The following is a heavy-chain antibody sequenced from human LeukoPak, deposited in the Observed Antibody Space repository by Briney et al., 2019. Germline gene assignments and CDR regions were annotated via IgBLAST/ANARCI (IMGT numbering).Heavy chain of an antibody. V-gene: IGHV3-33*01. CDR1: GFTFSSYV. J-gene: IGHJ4*02. D-gene: IGHD2-15*01. Sequence: GGSLRLSCAASGFTFSSYVMHWVRQGPGKGLEWVAIVWFDGSNKYYADSVKGRFTISRDNSKNTLFLQMSSLRVEDTAAYYCARDPAHSALDYWGQGTLVTVSS. CDR3: ARDPAHSALDY. CDR2: VWFDGSNK.